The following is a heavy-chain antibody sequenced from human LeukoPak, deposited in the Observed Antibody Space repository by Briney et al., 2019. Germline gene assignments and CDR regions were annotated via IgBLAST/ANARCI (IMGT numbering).Heavy chain of an antibody. D-gene: IGHD5-12*01. CDR3: ARVSSGYDRPNWFDP. CDR1: GGPISSGGYY. J-gene: IGHJ5*02. Sequence: SQTLSLTCTVSGGPISSGGYYWSWIRQHPGKGLEWIGYIYYSGSTYYNPSLKSRVTISVDTSKNQFSLKLSSVTAADTAVYYCARVSSGYDRPNWFDPWGQGTLVTVSS. CDR2: IYYSGST. V-gene: IGHV4-31*03.